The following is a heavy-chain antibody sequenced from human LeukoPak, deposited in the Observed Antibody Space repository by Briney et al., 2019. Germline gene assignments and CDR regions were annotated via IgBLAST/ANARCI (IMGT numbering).Heavy chain of an antibody. Sequence: SETLSLTCAVYGGSFSGDYWSWIRQPPGKGLEWIGEINHSGSTNYNPSLKSRVTISVDTSKNQFSLKLSSVTAADTAVYYCARASQWFGELALDYWGQGTLVTVSS. CDR1: GGSFSGDY. CDR3: ARASQWFGELALDY. V-gene: IGHV4-34*01. J-gene: IGHJ4*02. CDR2: INHSGST. D-gene: IGHD3-10*01.